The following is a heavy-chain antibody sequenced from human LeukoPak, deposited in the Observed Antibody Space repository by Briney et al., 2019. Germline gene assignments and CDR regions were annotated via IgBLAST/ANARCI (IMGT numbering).Heavy chain of an antibody. CDR3: AREAYYDFWAGGYYYYYMDV. CDR2: ISSSGSTI. Sequence: GGSLRLSCAASGFTFSSYEMNWVRQAPGKGLEWVSYISSSGSTIYYADSVKGRFTISRDNAKNSLYLQMNSLRAEDTSVYYCAREAYYDFWAGGYYYYYMDVWGKGTTVTVSS. J-gene: IGHJ6*03. V-gene: IGHV3-48*03. CDR1: GFTFSSYE. D-gene: IGHD3-3*01.